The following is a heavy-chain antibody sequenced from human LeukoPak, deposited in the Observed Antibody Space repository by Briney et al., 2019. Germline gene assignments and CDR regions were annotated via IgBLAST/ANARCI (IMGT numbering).Heavy chain of an antibody. Sequence: SETLSLTCTVSGGSISSYYWSWIRQPAGRGLEWVGRIYISGSTNYNPSLNGRVTMSLARFKNQFSLKLSSVTAADTAVYYCARDLYDSSGYTENWFDPWGQGTLVTVSS. CDR2: IYISGST. CDR3: ARDLYDSSGYTENWFDP. D-gene: IGHD3-22*01. CDR1: GGSISSYY. V-gene: IGHV4-4*07. J-gene: IGHJ5*02.